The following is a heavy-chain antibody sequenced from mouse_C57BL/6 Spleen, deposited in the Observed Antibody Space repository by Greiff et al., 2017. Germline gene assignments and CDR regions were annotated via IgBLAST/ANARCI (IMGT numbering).Heavy chain of an antibody. CDR3: ARGTVVPYWYFDV. D-gene: IGHD1-1*01. V-gene: IGHV5-4*03. CDR2: ISDGGSYT. CDR1: GFTFSSYA. J-gene: IGHJ1*03. Sequence: EVMLVESGGGLVKPGGSLKLSCAVSGFTFSSYAMSWVRQTPEKRLEWVATISDGGSYTYYPDNVKGRFTISRDNAKNNLYLQMSHLKSEDTAMYYCARGTVVPYWYFDVWGTGTTVTVSS.